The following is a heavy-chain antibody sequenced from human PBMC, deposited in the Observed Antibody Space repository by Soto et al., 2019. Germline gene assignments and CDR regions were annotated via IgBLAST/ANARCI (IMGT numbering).Heavy chain of an antibody. CDR1: GLTFENFW. Sequence: EVQLVESGGGLVQPGASLRISCVVSGLTFENFWMSWVRQARGKGLEWVANIKQDGSERYYLDSVRGRFTISRDNAENSLSLQMNSLRVDDTAVYYCAIGGRDPYNWFDPWGQGTLVIVSS. CDR3: AIGGRDPYNWFDP. V-gene: IGHV3-7*01. J-gene: IGHJ5*02. CDR2: IKQDGSER. D-gene: IGHD3-16*01.